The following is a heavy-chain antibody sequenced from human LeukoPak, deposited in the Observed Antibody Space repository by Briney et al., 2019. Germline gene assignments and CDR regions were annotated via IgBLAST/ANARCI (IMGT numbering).Heavy chain of an antibody. V-gene: IGHV3-7*01. CDR1: GFTFSSYW. J-gene: IGHJ4*02. D-gene: IGHD6-13*01. Sequence: GGSLRLSCAASGFTFSSYWMSWGRQAPGQGLEWVANIKQDGSEKYYVDSVKGRFTISRDNAKNSLYLQMNSLRAEDTAVYYCAGGDRIAAAGKGVDYWGQGTLVTVSS. CDR3: AGGDRIAAAGKGVDY. CDR2: IKQDGSEK.